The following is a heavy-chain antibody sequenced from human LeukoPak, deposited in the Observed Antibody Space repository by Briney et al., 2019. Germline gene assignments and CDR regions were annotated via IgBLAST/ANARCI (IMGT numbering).Heavy chain of an antibody. CDR1: GFTFSSYD. Sequence: GGSLRLSCAASGFTFSSYDMHWVRQATGKGLEWVSAIGIAGDTDYPGSVKGRFTISRENAKNSLYLHMNSLRAGGTAVYYCARSSAATGMDVWGQGTTVTVSS. CDR3: ARSSAATGMDV. J-gene: IGHJ6*02. D-gene: IGHD1-26*01. CDR2: IGIAGDT. V-gene: IGHV3-13*01.